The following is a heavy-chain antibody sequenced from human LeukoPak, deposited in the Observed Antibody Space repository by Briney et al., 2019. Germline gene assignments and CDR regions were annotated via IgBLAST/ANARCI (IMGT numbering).Heavy chain of an antibody. CDR2: ISSTSRYI. V-gene: IGHV3-21*04. CDR1: GFTFRSYS. CDR3: ATRGYCSGTSCYAPQP. J-gene: IGHJ5*02. Sequence: GGSLRLSCVASGFTFRSYSMNWVRQAPGKGLEWVSCISSTSRYIYYADSVKGRFTISRDNAKSSVYLQINSLRAEDTAVYYCATRGYCSGTSCYAPQPWGQGTLVTVSS. D-gene: IGHD2-2*01.